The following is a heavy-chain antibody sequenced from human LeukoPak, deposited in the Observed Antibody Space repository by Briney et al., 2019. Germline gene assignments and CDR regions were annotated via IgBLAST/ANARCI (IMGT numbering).Heavy chain of an antibody. CDR1: GGSFSGYY. CDR2: IYHSGST. V-gene: IGHV4-38-2*01. D-gene: IGHD6-13*01. J-gene: IGHJ5*02. Sequence: SETLSLTCAVYGGSFSGYYWGWIRQPPGRGLEWIGSIYHSGSTYYNPSLKSRVTISVDTSKNQFSLKLSSVTAADTAVYYCARVDSSSWSYNWFDPWGQGTLVTVSS. CDR3: ARVDSSSWSYNWFDP.